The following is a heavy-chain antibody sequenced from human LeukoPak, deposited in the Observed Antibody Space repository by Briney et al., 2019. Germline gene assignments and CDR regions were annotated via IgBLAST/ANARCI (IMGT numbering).Heavy chain of an antibody. CDR2: INQGGNVQ. CDR1: GFTFSSYA. D-gene: IGHD4-23*01. J-gene: IGHJ1*01. CDR3: ARGDGGDQGYFQE. Sequence: GGSLRLSCAASGFTFSSYAMSWVRQAPGKGLEWVANINQGGNVQHYVDSVKGRFTISRDNAENSLNLHMNSLRADDTAVYYCARGDGGDQGYFQEWGQGTLATVSS. V-gene: IGHV3-7*04.